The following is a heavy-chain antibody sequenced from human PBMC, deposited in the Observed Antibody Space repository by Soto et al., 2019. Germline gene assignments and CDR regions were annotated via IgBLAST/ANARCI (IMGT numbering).Heavy chain of an antibody. CDR2: ISSSTKTI. CDR1: GFTFSTYS. V-gene: IGHV3-48*02. CDR3: ARGITVTTAPMDV. Sequence: EVQLVESGGGLVQPGGSLRLSCAASGFTFSTYSMKWVRQAPGKGLEWVAYISSSTKTIYYAGSVKGRFTISRDNAKNSLYLQMNSLRDEDTAMYYCARGITVTTAPMDVWGQGTTVTVSS. D-gene: IGHD4-17*01. J-gene: IGHJ6*02.